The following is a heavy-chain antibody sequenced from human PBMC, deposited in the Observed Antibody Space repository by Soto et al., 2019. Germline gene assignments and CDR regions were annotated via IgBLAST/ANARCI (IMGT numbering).Heavy chain of an antibody. D-gene: IGHD2-15*01. V-gene: IGHV1-69*02. CDR3: SRGVASLVDS. CDR2: IVPITGMT. Sequence: QVQLVQSGAEVKKLGSSVRVSCTPSGGTFSSYTISWVRQAPGQGLEWMGRIVPITGMTRYAQKFQGRLTITAVTSTTTAYLELSSLTSEDSAVYFCSRGVASLVDSWGQGTQVTVSS. J-gene: IGHJ4*02. CDR1: GGTFSSYT.